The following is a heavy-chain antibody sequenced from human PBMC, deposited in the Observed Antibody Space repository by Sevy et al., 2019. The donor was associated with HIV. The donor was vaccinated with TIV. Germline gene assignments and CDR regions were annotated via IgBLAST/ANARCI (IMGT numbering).Heavy chain of an antibody. CDR3: AKEVGDIVVVPAAGALDAFDI. Sequence: GGSLRLSCAASGFTFSSYAMSWVRQAPGKGLEWVSAISGSGGSTYYADSVKGRFTISRDNSKNTLYLQMNSLRAEDTAVYYCAKEVGDIVVVPAAGALDAFDIWGQGTMVTVSS. V-gene: IGHV3-23*01. J-gene: IGHJ3*02. D-gene: IGHD2-2*01. CDR2: ISGSGGST. CDR1: GFTFSSYA.